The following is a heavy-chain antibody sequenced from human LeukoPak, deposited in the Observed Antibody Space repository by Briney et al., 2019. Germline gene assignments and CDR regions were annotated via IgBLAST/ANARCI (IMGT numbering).Heavy chain of an antibody. Sequence: ASVRVSCKASGYTFTRYYMHWVRQAPGQGLEWMGWINPNSGGTNYAQKFQGRVTMTRDTSISTAYMELSRLRSDDTAVYYCARDVRGDIVVVPAAPYYYYGMDVWGQGTTVTISS. CDR2: INPNSGGT. V-gene: IGHV1-2*02. D-gene: IGHD2-2*01. J-gene: IGHJ6*02. CDR1: GYTFTRYY. CDR3: ARDVRGDIVVVPAAPYYYYGMDV.